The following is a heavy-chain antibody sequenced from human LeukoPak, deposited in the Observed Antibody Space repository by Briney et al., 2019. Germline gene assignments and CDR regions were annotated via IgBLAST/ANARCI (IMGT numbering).Heavy chain of an antibody. V-gene: IGHV3-7*03. CDR2: INQDGRRT. CDR3: AREAPPHDTSDYDF. D-gene: IGHD3-22*01. J-gene: IGHJ4*02. CDR1: GFIFSNYW. Sequence: GGSLRLSCGASGFIFSNYWLSWVRQAPGKGLEWVANINQDGRRTYYLDSVKGRFTISRDNAKNSLYLQMNSLRDEDTAIYYCAREAPPHDTSDYDFWGQGTLVTVSS.